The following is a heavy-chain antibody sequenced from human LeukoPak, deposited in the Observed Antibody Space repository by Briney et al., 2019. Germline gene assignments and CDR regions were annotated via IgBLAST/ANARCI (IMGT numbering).Heavy chain of an antibody. V-gene: IGHV5-51*01. D-gene: IGHD6-13*01. CDR2: MYPGDSDT. CDR3: ARQVAAAGTNFDY. Sequence: GESLKISCRGSGYSFSTYWVGWVRQMPGKGLEWMGIMYPGDSDTRYSPSFQGQFTISADKSISTAYLQWSSLKASDTAMYYCARQVAAAGTNFDYWGQGTLVTVSS. J-gene: IGHJ4*02. CDR1: GYSFSTYW.